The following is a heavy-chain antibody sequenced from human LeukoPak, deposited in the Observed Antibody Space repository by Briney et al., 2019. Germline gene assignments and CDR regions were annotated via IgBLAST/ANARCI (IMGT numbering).Heavy chain of an antibody. V-gene: IGHV3-30*19. D-gene: IGHD4-17*01. Sequence: PGGSLRLSCAASGYTFTSYGMHWVRQAPGKGLEWVAVISYDGSNKYYADSVKGRFTIPRDNSKNTLYLQMNSLRAEDTAVYYCAREATVTPFDAFDIWGQGTMVTVSS. J-gene: IGHJ3*02. CDR1: GYTFTSYG. CDR2: ISYDGSNK. CDR3: AREATVTPFDAFDI.